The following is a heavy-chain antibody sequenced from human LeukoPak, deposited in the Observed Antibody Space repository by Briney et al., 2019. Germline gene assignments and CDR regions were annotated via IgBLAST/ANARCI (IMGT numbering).Heavy chain of an antibody. V-gene: IGHV3-30*18. D-gene: IGHD3-16*01. CDR1: GFTFSSYG. Sequence: GGSLRLSCAASGFTFSSYGMHWVRQAPGKGLEWVAVISYDGSNKYYADSVKGRFTISRDDSKNTLYLQMNSLRAEDTAVYYCAKDPGGAWRYFDYWGQGTLVTVSS. CDR3: AKDPGGAWRYFDY. J-gene: IGHJ4*02. CDR2: ISYDGSNK.